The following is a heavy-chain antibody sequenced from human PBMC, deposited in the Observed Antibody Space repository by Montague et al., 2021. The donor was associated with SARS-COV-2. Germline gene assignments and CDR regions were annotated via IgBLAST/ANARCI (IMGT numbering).Heavy chain of an antibody. J-gene: IGHJ4*02. CDR3: ARGSRQWLVRPPHYYYFDY. CDR2: INHSGST. Sequence: SETLSLTSAVYGGSFSGYYWSWIRQPAGKGLEWIGEINHSGSTNXNPSLRSRVTISVDTSKNQFSLKLSSVTAADTAVYYCARGSRQWLVRPPHYYYFDYWGQGTLVTVSS. CDR1: GGSFSGYY. D-gene: IGHD6-19*01. V-gene: IGHV4-34*01.